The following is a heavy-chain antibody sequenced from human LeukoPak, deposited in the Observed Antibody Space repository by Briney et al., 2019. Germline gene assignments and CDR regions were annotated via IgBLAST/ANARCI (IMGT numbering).Heavy chain of an antibody. J-gene: IGHJ4*02. V-gene: IGHV3-23*01. CDR1: GFTFATYA. CDR2: ITGSGRTT. CDR3: AKDHDSSGYYRPGGYFDY. D-gene: IGHD3-22*01. Sequence: GGSLRLSCAASGFTFATYAMSWVRQAPGKGLKWVSGITGSGRTTYYADSVKGRFTISRDNSKNTLYLQMNSLRAEDTAVYYCAKDHDSSGYYRPGGYFDYWGQGTLVTVSS.